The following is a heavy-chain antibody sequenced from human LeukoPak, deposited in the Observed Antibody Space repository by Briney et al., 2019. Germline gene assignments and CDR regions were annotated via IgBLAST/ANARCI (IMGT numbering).Heavy chain of an antibody. Sequence: GGSLRLSCAATGFTVSSYYMSWVRQAPGKGLEWVSVIYRGGSTYYADSVKGRFTISRDNSKSTLYLQMSSLTAEDTAVYYCARDRPYDGSYDNSFDYWGQGTLVTVSS. CDR2: IYRGGST. V-gene: IGHV3-53*01. CDR1: GFTVSSYY. J-gene: IGHJ4*02. CDR3: ARDRPYDGSYDNSFDY. D-gene: IGHD3-10*01.